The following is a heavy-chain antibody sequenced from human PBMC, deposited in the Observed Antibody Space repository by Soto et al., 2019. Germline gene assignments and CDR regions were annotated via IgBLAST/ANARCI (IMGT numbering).Heavy chain of an antibody. V-gene: IGHV1-2*02. D-gene: IGHD3-10*01. CDR3: ARGWGDYLDY. CDR2: INPHNGDI. Sequence: QVQLVQSGAELKKPGAAVKVSCKASGYTITYYYIHWVRQAPGQGLEWMGWINPHNGDITYGRRFQGSVTMTRDTSISTAYMELSRLRSDDTAVYYCARGWGDYLDYWGQVTLVTVSS. J-gene: IGHJ4*02. CDR1: GYTITYYY.